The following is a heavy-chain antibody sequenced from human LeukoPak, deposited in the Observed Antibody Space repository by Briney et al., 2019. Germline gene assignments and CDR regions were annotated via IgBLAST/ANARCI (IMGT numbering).Heavy chain of an antibody. D-gene: IGHD4-17*01. J-gene: IGHJ4*02. CDR3: ARELMTTMTTVDD. V-gene: IGHV1-2*02. CDR1: GFTLSDYY. Sequence: ASVKVSCKASGFTLSDYYMHWVRQAPGQGLEWMGWINPNSGVTGYAQRFRGRVTMTRDTSINTAYMDLSRLTSDDTAVYYCARELMTTMTTVDDWGQGTLVTVSS. CDR2: INPNSGVT.